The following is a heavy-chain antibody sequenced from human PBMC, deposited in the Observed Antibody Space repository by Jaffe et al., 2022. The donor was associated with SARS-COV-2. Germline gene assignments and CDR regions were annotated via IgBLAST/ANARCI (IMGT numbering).Heavy chain of an antibody. V-gene: IGHV3-23*01. CDR3: AKGADSSGWYLRPLNWYFDL. CDR2: ISGSGGST. CDR1: GFTFSSYA. J-gene: IGHJ2*01. Sequence: EVQLLESGGGLVQPGGSLRLSCAASGFTFSSYAMSWVRQAPGKGLEWVSAISGSGGSTYYADSVKGRFTISRDNSKNTLYLQMNSLRAEDTAVYYCAKGADSSGWYLRPLNWYFDLWGRGTLVTVSS. D-gene: IGHD6-19*01.